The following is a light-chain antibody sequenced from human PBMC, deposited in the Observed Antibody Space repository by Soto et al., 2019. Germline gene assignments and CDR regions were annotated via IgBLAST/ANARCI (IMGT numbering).Light chain of an antibody. V-gene: IGKV1-12*01. J-gene: IGKJ5*01. CDR1: QGLGVW. Sequence: DIQMTQSPSSVSASVGDRVTITCRASQGLGVWLGWYQQKPGKAPKLLIYDASSLESGVPSRFSGSGSGTDFTLTISSLQPEDFATYYCQQSYSTPITFGQGTRLEIK. CDR2: DAS. CDR3: QQSYSTPIT.